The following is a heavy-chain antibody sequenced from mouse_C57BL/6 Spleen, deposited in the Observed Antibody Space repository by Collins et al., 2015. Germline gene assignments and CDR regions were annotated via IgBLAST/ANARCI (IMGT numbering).Heavy chain of an antibody. Sequence: EVKLVESGGGLVQPGGSLKLSCAASGFTFSSYTMSWVRQTPEKRLEWVAYISNGGGSTYYPDTVKGRFTISRDNAKNTLYLQMSSLKSEDTAMYYCARHEDYGNGYYFDYWGQGTTLTVSS. V-gene: IGHV5-12-2*01. D-gene: IGHD2-1*01. CDR1: GFTFSSYT. CDR2: ISNGGGST. J-gene: IGHJ2*01. CDR3: ARHEDYGNGYYFDY.